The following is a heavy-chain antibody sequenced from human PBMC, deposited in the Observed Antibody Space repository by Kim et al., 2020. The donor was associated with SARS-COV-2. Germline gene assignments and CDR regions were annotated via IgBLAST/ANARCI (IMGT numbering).Heavy chain of an antibody. D-gene: IGHD3-10*01. V-gene: IGHV3-30*04. CDR3: ARDQYYYGSGSYYYGMDV. CDR1: GFTFSSYA. Sequence: GGSLRLSCAASGFTFSSYAMHWVRQAPGKGLEWVAVISYDGSNKYYAESVKGRFTISRDNSKNTLYLQMNSLRAEDTAVYYCARDQYYYGSGSYYYGMDVWGQGTTVTVSS. J-gene: IGHJ6*02. CDR2: ISYDGSNK.